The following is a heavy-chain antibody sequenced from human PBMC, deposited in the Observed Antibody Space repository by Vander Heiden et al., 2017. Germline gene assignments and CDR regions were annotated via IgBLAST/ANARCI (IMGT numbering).Heavy chain of an antibody. V-gene: IGHV3-9*01. D-gene: IGHD4-17*01. J-gene: IGHJ4*02. CDR1: GFTFDDYA. CDR2: ISWNSGSI. Sequence: EVQLVESGGGLVQPGRSLRLSCAASGFTFDDYAMHWVRQAPGKGLEWVSGISWNSGSIGYADSVKGRFTISRDNAKNSLYLQMNSLRAEDTALYYCAKDISRATVTPFDYWGQGTLVTVSS. CDR3: AKDISRATVTPFDY.